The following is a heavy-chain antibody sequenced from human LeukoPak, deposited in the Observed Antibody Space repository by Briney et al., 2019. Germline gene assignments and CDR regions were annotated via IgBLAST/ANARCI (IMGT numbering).Heavy chain of an antibody. J-gene: IGHJ4*02. CDR1: GFTFSSYW. D-gene: IGHD3-9*01. CDR3: ARDYGSYYDILTGPFDY. CDR2: IKQDGSEK. V-gene: IGHV3-7*01. Sequence: GGSLRLSCAASGFTFSSYWMSWVRQAPGKGLEWVANIKQDGSEKYYVDSVKGRFTISRDNAKNSLYLQMNSLRAEDTAVYYCARDYGSYYDILTGPFDYWGQGTLVTVSS.